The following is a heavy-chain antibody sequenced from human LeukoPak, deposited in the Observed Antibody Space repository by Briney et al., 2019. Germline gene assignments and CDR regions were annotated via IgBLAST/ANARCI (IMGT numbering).Heavy chain of an antibody. V-gene: IGHV1-24*01. CDR1: GYTLTELS. CDR2: FDPEDGET. D-gene: IGHD6-19*01. CDR3: ARAGSSGWFRNSFDY. J-gene: IGHJ4*02. Sequence: ASVKVSCKVSGYTLTELSMHWVRQAPGKGLEWMGGFDPEDGETIYAQKFQGRVTMTRDTSTSTVYMELTSLISEDTAVYYCARAGSSGWFRNSFDYWGQGTLVTVSS.